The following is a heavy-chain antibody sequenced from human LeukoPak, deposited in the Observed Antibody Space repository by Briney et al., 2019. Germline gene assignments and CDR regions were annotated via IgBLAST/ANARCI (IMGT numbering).Heavy chain of an antibody. CDR2: IYYSGST. Sequence: SETLSLTCTASGGSISSYYWSWIRQPPGKGLEWIGYIYYSGSTNYNPSLKSRVTISVETSKNQFSLKLSSVTAADTAVYYCARHMEDIVLMVSYYYMDVWGKGTTVTVSS. CDR3: ARHMEDIVLMVSYYYMDV. J-gene: IGHJ6*03. V-gene: IGHV4-59*01. D-gene: IGHD2-8*01. CDR1: GGSISSYY.